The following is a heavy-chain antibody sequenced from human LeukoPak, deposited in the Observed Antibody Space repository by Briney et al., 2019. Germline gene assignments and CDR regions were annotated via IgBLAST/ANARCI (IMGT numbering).Heavy chain of an antibody. J-gene: IGHJ6*03. Sequence: GGSLRLSCAASGFTFDDYAMHWVRQAPGKGLEWVSLISWDGGSTYYADSVKGRFTISRDNSKNSLYLQMSSLRAEDTAVYYCAKEDIVVVPAAISYYYYYYMDVWGKGTTVTVSS. V-gene: IGHV3-43D*03. CDR1: GFTFDDYA. CDR3: AKEDIVVVPAAISYYYYYYMDV. D-gene: IGHD2-2*01. CDR2: ISWDGGST.